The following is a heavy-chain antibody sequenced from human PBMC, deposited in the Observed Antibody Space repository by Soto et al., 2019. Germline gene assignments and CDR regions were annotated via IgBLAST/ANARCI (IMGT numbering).Heavy chain of an antibody. CDR2: INAGNGNT. D-gene: IGHD1-26*01. CDR3: AKAHDGERYPPYCFDS. J-gene: IGHJ4*02. CDR1: GYTFTSYA. V-gene: IGHV1-3*01. Sequence: ASVKVSCKASGYTFTSYAMHWVRQAPGQRLEWMGWINAGNGNTKYSQKFQGRVTITRDTSASTAYMELSSLRSEDTAVYYCAKAHDGERYPPYCFDSWGQGTLVTVSS.